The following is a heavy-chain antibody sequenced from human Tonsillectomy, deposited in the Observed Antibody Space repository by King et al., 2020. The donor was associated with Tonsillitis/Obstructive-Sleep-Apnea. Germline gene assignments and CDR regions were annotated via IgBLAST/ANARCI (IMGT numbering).Heavy chain of an antibody. CDR3: ARGGVSTLGFDY. Sequence: VQLVESGGNLVQPGGSLRLSCAASGFPFSSYEMNWVRQAPGKGLEWISYINSNDVTIYYADSVKGRFTISRDNAKNSLFLQMNSLRAEDTAVYYCARGGVSTLGFDYWGQGTLVTVSS. D-gene: IGHD3-10*01. CDR2: INSNDVTI. CDR1: GFPFSSYE. V-gene: IGHV3-48*03. J-gene: IGHJ4*02.